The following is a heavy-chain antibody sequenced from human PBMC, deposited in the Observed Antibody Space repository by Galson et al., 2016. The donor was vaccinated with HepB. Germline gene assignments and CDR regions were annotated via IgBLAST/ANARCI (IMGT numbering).Heavy chain of an antibody. CDR3: AKAGYSYGFFDS. V-gene: IGHV3-33*06. Sequence: SLRLSCAASGFTFTNYGMHWVRQAPGKGLEWVAVIWYDGSKEYYTEAAKGRFTISRDNSENKFYLQMNSLRDEDTAVYYCAKAGYSYGFFDSWGHGTLVTVSS. CDR2: IWYDGSKE. J-gene: IGHJ4*01. CDR1: GFTFTNYG. D-gene: IGHD5-18*01.